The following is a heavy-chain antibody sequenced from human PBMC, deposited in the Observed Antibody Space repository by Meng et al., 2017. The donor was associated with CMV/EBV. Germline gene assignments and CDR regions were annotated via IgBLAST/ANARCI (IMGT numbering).Heavy chain of an antibody. D-gene: IGHD6-6*01. J-gene: IGHJ6*02. Sequence: GESLTISCAASGFTFSGSAMHWVRQASGKGLEWIVRIRSKANSYASAYAASVRGRFTICRDDSKNTAYLQMTSLKTEDTAVYYCTRQVDSSSWYYYYGMDVWAQGTTVTVSS. V-gene: IGHV3-73*01. CDR3: TRQVDSSSWYYYYGMDV. CDR2: IRSKANSYAS. CDR1: GFTFSGSA.